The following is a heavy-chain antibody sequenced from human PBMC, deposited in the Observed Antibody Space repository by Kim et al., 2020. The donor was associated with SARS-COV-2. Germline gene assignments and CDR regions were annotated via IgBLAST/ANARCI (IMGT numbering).Heavy chain of an antibody. CDR1: GFTFSSYA. V-gene: IGHV3-23*01. D-gene: IGHD1-26*01. J-gene: IGHJ4*02. CDR3: AKLWELLSDWGPVDY. Sequence: GGSLRLSCAASGFTFSSYAMSWVRQAPGKGLEWVSAISGSGGSTYYADSVKGRFTISRDNSKNTLYLQMNSLRAEDTAVYYCAKLWELLSDWGPVDYWGQGTLVTVSS. CDR2: ISGSGGST.